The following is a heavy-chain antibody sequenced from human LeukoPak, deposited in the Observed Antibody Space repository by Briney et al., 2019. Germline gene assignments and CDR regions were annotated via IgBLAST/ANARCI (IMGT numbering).Heavy chain of an antibody. CDR3: AREISLGLHCSSTSCYGGGFDY. Sequence: ASVKVSCKASGGTFISYAISWVRQAPGQGLEWMGGIIPIFGTANYAQKLQGRVTITADESTSTAYMELSSLRSEDTAVYYCAREISLGLHCSSTSCYGGGFDYWGQGTLVTVSS. CDR2: IIPIFGTA. J-gene: IGHJ4*02. V-gene: IGHV1-69*13. D-gene: IGHD2-2*01. CDR1: GGTFISYA.